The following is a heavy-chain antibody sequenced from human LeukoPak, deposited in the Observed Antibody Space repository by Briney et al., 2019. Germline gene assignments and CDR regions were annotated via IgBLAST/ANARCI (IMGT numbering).Heavy chain of an antibody. CDR2: IKQDGSEK. CDR1: GFTFSTYW. Sequence: GDSLRLSCVDSGFTFSTYWMSWVRQAPGKGLEWVANIKQDGSEKYYVDSVKGRFTISRDNAQNSLYLQMNSLEADDTAVYYCASGNGMDVWGQGTTVTVSS. J-gene: IGHJ6*02. CDR3: ASGNGMDV. V-gene: IGHV3-7*05.